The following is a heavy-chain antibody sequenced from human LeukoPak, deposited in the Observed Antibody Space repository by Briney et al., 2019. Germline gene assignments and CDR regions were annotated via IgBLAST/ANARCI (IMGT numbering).Heavy chain of an antibody. CDR3: ARVLPHRHLRYGYYGRRGYAFDI. J-gene: IGHJ3*02. V-gene: IGHV4-31*11. D-gene: IGHD4-17*01. CDR2: IYYSGST. Sequence: SETLSLTCAVSGGSISSGGYYWSWIRQHPGKGLEWIGYIYYSGSTYYNPSLKSRVIISVDTSKNQFSLKLSSVTAADTAVYYCARVLPHRHLRYGYYGRRGYAFDIWGQGTMVTVSS. CDR1: GGSISSGGYY.